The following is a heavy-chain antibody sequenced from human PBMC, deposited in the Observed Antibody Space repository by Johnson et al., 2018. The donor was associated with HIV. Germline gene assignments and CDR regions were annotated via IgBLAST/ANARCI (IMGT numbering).Heavy chain of an antibody. D-gene: IGHD1-7*01. Sequence: VQLVESGGGVVQPGRSLRLSCAASGFTFSSYPMHWVRQAPGKGLEWVGVISYDGNSKYYGDSVKGRFTISRDNSKNTLYLQMNSLKTEDTAIYCCTTDANWNYGQGAFDVWGQGTTVTVSS. CDR1: GFTFSSYP. CDR3: TTDANWNYGQGAFDV. J-gene: IGHJ3*01. CDR2: ISYDGNSK. V-gene: IGHV3-30*04.